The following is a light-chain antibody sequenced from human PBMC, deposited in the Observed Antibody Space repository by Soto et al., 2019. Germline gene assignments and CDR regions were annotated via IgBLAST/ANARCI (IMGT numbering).Light chain of an antibody. V-gene: IGLV1-51*01. CDR3: GTWDISLDTVV. CDR2: DNH. Sequence: QSVLTQPPSVSAAPGQKVTISCSGSSSNVGGNYVSWYQVLPQKAPKLLIYDNHKRHSGIPDRFSGSKSGTSATLGITDLQTGDEAEYYCGTWDISLDTVVFGGGTQLTVL. CDR1: SSNVGGNY. J-gene: IGLJ2*01.